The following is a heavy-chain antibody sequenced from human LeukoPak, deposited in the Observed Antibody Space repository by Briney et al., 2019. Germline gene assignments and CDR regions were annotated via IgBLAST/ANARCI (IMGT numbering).Heavy chain of an antibody. CDR3: ARARSGSYPYYFDY. CDR2: IIPIFGTA. V-gene: IGHV1-69*13. D-gene: IGHD1-26*01. Sequence: ASVKVSCKASGCTFSSYAISWVRQAPGQGLEWMGGIIPIFGTANYAQKFQGRVTITADESTSTAYMELSSLRSEDTAVYYCARARSGSYPYYFDYWGQGTLVTVSS. CDR1: GCTFSSYA. J-gene: IGHJ4*02.